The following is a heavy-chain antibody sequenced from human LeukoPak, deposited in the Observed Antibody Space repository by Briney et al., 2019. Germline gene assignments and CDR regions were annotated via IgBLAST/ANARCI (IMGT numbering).Heavy chain of an antibody. V-gene: IGHV4-59*01. CDR3: ARPRTKGWYFDL. CDR2: IYYSGST. CDR1: GGSISSYY. D-gene: IGHD2-8*01. J-gene: IGHJ2*01. Sequence: SETLSLTCTVSGGSISSYYWSWIRQPPGKGLEWIGYIYYSGSTNYNPSLKSRVTISVDTSKNQFSLKLSSVTAADTAVYYCARPRTKGWYFDLWDRGTLVTVSS.